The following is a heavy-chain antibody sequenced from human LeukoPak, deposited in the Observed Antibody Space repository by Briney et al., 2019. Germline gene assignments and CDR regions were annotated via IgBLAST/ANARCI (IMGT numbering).Heavy chain of an antibody. CDR2: VYHTGST. D-gene: IGHD3-10*01. Sequence: SETLSLTCAVSGYSISRGYYWALIRQPPGKGLEWIGTVYHTGSTYYNPSLDSRVTISVDTSKNEFSLNLKSVTAADTAVYYCARAGWIITSGIDYWGQGALVTVSP. CDR3: ARAGWIITSGIDY. V-gene: IGHV4-38-2*01. J-gene: IGHJ4*02. CDR1: GYSISRGYY.